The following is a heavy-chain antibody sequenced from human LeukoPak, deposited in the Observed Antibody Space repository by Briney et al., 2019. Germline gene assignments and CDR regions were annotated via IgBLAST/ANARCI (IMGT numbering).Heavy chain of an antibody. CDR2: IYYSGST. D-gene: IGHD3-22*01. V-gene: IGHV4-59*08. Sequence: PSETLSLTCTVSGGSISSYYWSWIRQPPGKGLEWIGYIYYSGSTNYNPSLKSRVTISVDTSKNQFSLKLSSVTAADTAVYYCARRPPHSSGYYGRAFDIWGQGTMVTVSS. CDR1: GGSISSYY. J-gene: IGHJ3*02. CDR3: ARRPPHSSGYYGRAFDI.